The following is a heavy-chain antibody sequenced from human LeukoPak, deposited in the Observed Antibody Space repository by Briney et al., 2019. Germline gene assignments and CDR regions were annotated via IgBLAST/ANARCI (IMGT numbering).Heavy chain of an antibody. CDR2: IYTSGST. CDR1: GGSISSGSYY. D-gene: IGHD6-19*01. V-gene: IGHV4-61*02. J-gene: IGHJ4*02. CDR3: ARESVAGYDY. Sequence: SQTLSLTCTVSGGSISSGSYYWSWIRQPAGKGLEWIGRIYTSGSTNYNPSLKSRVTISVDTSKNQFSLKLSSVTAADTAVYYCARESVAGYDYWGQGTLVTVSS.